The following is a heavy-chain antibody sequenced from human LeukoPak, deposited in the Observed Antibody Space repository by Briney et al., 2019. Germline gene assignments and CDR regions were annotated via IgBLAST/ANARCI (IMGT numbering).Heavy chain of an antibody. Sequence: SETLSLTCAVYGGSFSGYYWSWIRQPPGKGLEWIGEINHSGSTNYNPSLKSRVTISVDTSKNQFSLKLNSVTAADTAVYYCARFSPRAMGNYLDFWGQGTLVTVSS. CDR1: GGSFSGYY. V-gene: IGHV4-34*01. CDR2: INHSGST. CDR3: ARFSPRAMGNYLDF. J-gene: IGHJ4*02. D-gene: IGHD7-27*01.